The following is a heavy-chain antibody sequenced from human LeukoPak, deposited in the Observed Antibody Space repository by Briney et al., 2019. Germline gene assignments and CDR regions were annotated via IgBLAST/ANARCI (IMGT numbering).Heavy chain of an antibody. CDR1: GFTFKIYG. CDR3: AKYLSSTKVFDY. J-gene: IGHJ4*02. V-gene: IGHV3-30*02. D-gene: IGHD6-13*01. CDR2: IRYDGSNK. Sequence: TGGSLRLSCAASGFTFKIYGMHWVRQAPGKGLEWVAFIRYDGSNKYYADSVTGRFTISRDNSKNTLYLQMNSLRAEDTAVYYCAKYLSSTKVFDYWGQGTLVTVSS.